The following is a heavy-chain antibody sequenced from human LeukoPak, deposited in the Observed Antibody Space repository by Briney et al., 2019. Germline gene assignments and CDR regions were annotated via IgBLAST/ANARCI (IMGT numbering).Heavy chain of an antibody. CDR1: GFTFDDYA. V-gene: IGHV3-9*01. CDR2: ISWNSGSI. Sequence: PGGSLRLSCAASGFTFDDYAMHWVRQAPGKGLEWVSGISWNSGSIGYADSVKGRFTISRDNAKNSLYLQMNSLRAEDTALYYCAKGAHTMVRGAFDYWGQGTLVTVSS. J-gene: IGHJ4*02. CDR3: AKGAHTMVRGAFDY. D-gene: IGHD3-10*01.